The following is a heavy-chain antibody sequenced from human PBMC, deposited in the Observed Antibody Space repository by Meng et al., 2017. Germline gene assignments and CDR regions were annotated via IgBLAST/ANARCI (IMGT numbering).Heavy chain of an antibody. J-gene: IGHJ4*02. V-gene: IGHV3-53*02. Sequence: EVPLAETGGGLIPPGGSLSRSCTASGFSVTTSYMSWVRQAQGKGLEWVSVIYSGGSTYYADSVKGRFSISRDNSKNTLYLQMNSLRAEDTAVYFCARDSSSGWYHNYWGQGTLVTVSS. D-gene: IGHD6-19*01. CDR3: ARDSSSGWYHNY. CDR2: IYSGGST. CDR1: GFSVTTSY.